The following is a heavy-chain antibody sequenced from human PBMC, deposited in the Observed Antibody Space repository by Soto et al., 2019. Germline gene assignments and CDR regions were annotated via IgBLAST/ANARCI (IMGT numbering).Heavy chain of an antibody. D-gene: IGHD6-13*01. J-gene: IGHJ5*02. V-gene: IGHV3-48*03. CDR1: GFPFRSYE. CDR3: VRDRRGKGPGWFDV. Sequence: EMQLVESGGGLVQPGGSLRLSCAASGFPFRSYEMNWVRQAPGKGLEWISYISSGGSSIYHADSVKGRFTISRDNANNSLFLQMTSLRADDTAVYYCVRDRRGKGPGWFDVWGQGTLVTVSS. CDR2: ISSGGSSI.